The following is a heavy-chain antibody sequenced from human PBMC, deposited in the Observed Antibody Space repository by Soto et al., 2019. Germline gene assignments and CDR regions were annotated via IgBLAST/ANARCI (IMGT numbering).Heavy chain of an antibody. V-gene: IGHV3-48*03. D-gene: IGHD3-22*01. Sequence: PGGSLRLSCAASGFTFSSFEMNWFRQAPGKGLEWVSYISSSGSIIYYADSVKGRFTISRGNARNSLYLQLNSLRAEDTAVYYCARDQGYYDSSGYFDYWGQGTLVTVSS. CDR1: GFTFSSFE. CDR2: ISSSGSII. J-gene: IGHJ4*02. CDR3: ARDQGYYDSSGYFDY.